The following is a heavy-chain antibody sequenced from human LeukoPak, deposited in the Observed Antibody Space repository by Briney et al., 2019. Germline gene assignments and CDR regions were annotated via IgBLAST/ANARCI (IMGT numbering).Heavy chain of an antibody. CDR1: GFTFSSYE. CDR2: ISTSGSTI. D-gene: IGHD3-22*01. V-gene: IGHV3-48*03. J-gene: IGHJ4*02. Sequence: GGSLRLSCAASGFTFSSYEMNWVRQAPGKGLDWVSYISTSGSTIYYADSVKGRFTISRDNAKNSLYLQMNSLRAEDTAVYYCARDKILYYYDSSGGFDYWGQGTLVTVSS. CDR3: ARDKILYYYDSSGGFDY.